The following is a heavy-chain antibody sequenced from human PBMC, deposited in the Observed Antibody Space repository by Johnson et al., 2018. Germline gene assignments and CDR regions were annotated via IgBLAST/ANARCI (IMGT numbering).Heavy chain of an antibody. D-gene: IGHD1-26*01. CDR3: VKGSTFAAISGVYFQH. J-gene: IGHJ1*01. Sequence: VQLVQSGGGLVQHGRSLRLSCAASGFIFDDYAMHWVRQAPGKGLEWVSDISWNSGKIAYADSVKGRFTISRDNAKKSLYLLMNSLRPEETAVYYCVKGSTFAAISGVYFQHWGQGTLVAVSS. CDR1: GFIFDDYA. V-gene: IGHV3-9*01. CDR2: ISWNSGKI.